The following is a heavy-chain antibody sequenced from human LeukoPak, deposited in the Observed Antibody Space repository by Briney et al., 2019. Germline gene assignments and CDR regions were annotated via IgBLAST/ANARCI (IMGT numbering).Heavy chain of an antibody. CDR3: ARDSITIFGVVTD. CDR1: GFTFKSYG. V-gene: IGHV3-30*02. D-gene: IGHD3-3*01. J-gene: IGHJ4*02. CDR2: IRYDGSNT. Sequence: GGSLRLSCAASGFTFKSYGIHWVRQAPGKGLEWVAFIRYDGSNTYYADSLKGRFTISRDNSKNTLSLQMNSLRAEDTAVYYCARDSITIFGVVTDWGQGTLVTVSS.